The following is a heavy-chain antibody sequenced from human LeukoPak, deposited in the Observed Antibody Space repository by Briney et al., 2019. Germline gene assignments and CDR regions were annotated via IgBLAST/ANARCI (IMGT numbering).Heavy chain of an antibody. CDR2: ITGRGGSA. Sequence: PGGSLRLSCAASGFTFSNYAMSWVRQTPGKGLEWVSAITGRGGSAYYADSAKGRFTISRDNSKNTLYLQMNSLRAEDTAIYYCASRYCSGGSCYNRYYFDYWGQGTLVTVSS. J-gene: IGHJ4*02. V-gene: IGHV3-23*01. CDR1: GFTFSNYA. CDR3: ASRYCSGGSCYNRYYFDY. D-gene: IGHD2-15*01.